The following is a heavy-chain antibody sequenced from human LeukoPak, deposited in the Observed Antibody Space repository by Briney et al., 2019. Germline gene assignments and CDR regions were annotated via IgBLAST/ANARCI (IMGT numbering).Heavy chain of an antibody. CDR3: ARAGSGSYFDY. CDR1: GFTFSSSA. D-gene: IGHD1-26*01. J-gene: IGHJ4*02. CDR2: INSDGSST. Sequence: GGSLRLSCAASGFTFSSSAMSWVRQAPGKGLVWVSRINSDGSSTSYADSVKGRFTISRDNAKNTLYLQMNSLRAEDTAVYYCARAGSGSYFDYWGQGTLVTVSS. V-gene: IGHV3-74*01.